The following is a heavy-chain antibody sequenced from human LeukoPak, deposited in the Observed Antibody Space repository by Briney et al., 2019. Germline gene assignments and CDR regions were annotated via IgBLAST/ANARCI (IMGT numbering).Heavy chain of an antibody. D-gene: IGHD2-2*01. CDR3: ARGLRYAYYFDY. CDR1: GFTFSSYA. Sequence: GGSLRLSCAASGFTFSSYAMSWVRQAPGKGLEWVSAISGSGGSTYYADSVKGRFTISRDNSKNTLYLQMNSLRAEDTAVYYCARGLRYAYYFDYWGQGTLVTVSS. CDR2: ISGSGGST. V-gene: IGHV3-23*01. J-gene: IGHJ4*02.